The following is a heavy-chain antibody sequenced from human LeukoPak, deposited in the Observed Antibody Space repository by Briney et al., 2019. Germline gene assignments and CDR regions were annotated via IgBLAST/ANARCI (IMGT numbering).Heavy chain of an antibody. J-gene: IGHJ4*02. V-gene: IGHV3-23*01. CDR2: ISGSGSTT. D-gene: IGHD2-15*01. Sequence: GGSLRLSCAASGFTFSTYAMSWVRQAPGKGLEWVSTISGSGSTTYYADSVKGRFTISRDNSKNTLYLQMNSLRADDTAVYYCAKDPAWRAFDYWGQGTLVNVSS. CDR1: GFTFSTYA. CDR3: AKDPAWRAFDY.